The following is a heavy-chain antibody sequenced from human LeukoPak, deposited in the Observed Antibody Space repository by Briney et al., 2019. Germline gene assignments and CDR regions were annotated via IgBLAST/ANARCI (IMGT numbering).Heavy chain of an antibody. CDR2: VKQDGTEK. J-gene: IGHJ4*02. D-gene: IGHD6-13*01. CDR1: GFTFRDYW. Sequence: GGSLRLSCEASGFTFRDYWMTWDRQAPGKGLEWVANVKQDGTEKFYVDSVKGRFTISRDNGKNSLYLQMNSLRVEDTAIYYCARAGGTSWADYWGQGPLVTVSS. CDR3: ARAGGTSWADY. V-gene: IGHV3-7*01.